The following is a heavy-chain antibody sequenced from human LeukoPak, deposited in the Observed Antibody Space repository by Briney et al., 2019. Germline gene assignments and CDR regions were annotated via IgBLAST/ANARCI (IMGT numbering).Heavy chain of an antibody. D-gene: IGHD6-6*01. CDR2: IRYDGSDK. V-gene: IGHV3-30*02. CDR1: GFTFSSYA. CDR3: AKDLTARPGNFDS. J-gene: IGHJ4*02. Sequence: PGGSLRLSCAASGFTFSSYAMSWVRQAPGKGLEWVAFIRYDGSDKYYADSVEGRFTISRDNSKNTLYLLMNSLTAEDTAVYYCAKDLTARPGNFDSWGQGTLVTVSS.